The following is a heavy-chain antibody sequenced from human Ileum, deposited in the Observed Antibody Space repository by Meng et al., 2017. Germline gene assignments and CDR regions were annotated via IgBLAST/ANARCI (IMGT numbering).Heavy chain of an antibody. V-gene: IGHV4-61*03. CDR2: ASY. J-gene: IGHJ4*02. D-gene: IGHD7-27*01. CDR3: ARDHWGSLDY. CDR1: CGLVSSDGFR. Sequence: HPQDSGADLVRPADNLSCSCCCFCGLVSSDGFRWGRVREPLWRGRDWFWYASYNYNPSLKRRVTIAFDTSNNHFSLVLSSVTAADTAVYYCARDHWGSLDYWGQEILVTVSS.